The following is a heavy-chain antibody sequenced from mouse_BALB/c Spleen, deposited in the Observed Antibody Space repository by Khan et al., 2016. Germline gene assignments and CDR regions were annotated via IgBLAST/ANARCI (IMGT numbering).Heavy chain of an antibody. CDR3: ASGTPFAN. V-gene: IGHV1-80*01. Sequence: QVQLKQSGAELVRPGSSVKISCKASGFAFSSYWMNWVKQRPGQGLEWMGQIYPGAGDTNYNGKFKGKATLTADKSSSTAYMQLSSLTSEDSAVYFCASGTPFANWGQGTLVTVSA. D-gene: IGHD1-1*02. CDR2: IYPGAGDT. J-gene: IGHJ3*01. CDR1: GFAFSSYW.